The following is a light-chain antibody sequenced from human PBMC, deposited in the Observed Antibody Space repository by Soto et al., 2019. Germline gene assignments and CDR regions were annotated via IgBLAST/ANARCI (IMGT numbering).Light chain of an antibody. CDR3: MQALQTPYT. V-gene: IGKV2-28*01. J-gene: IGKJ2*01. CDR1: QRLLHRNGNNF. CDR2: LGS. Sequence: EIVMTQSPPSLTVTPGEPASISCRSSQRLLHRNGNNFLDWYLQKPGQSPQLLIYLGSNRASGVPDRVSGSAAGTDFTLKISRVEAEDVGVYYCMQALQTPYTFGQGTKLEIK.